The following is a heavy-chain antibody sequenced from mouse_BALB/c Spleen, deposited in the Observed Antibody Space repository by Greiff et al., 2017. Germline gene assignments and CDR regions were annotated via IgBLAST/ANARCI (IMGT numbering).Heavy chain of an antibody. J-gene: IGHJ4*01. D-gene: IGHD2-4*01. CDR1: GYTFTSYY. Sequence: VQLQESGPELVKPGALVKMSCKASGYTFTSYYIHWVKQRPGQGLEWLGWIYPGDGSTKYNEKFKGKTTLTADKSSSTAYMLLSSLTSEDSAIYFCARGMIRGAMDYWGQGTSVTVSS. V-gene: IGHV1S56*01. CDR2: IYPGDGST. CDR3: ARGMIRGAMDY.